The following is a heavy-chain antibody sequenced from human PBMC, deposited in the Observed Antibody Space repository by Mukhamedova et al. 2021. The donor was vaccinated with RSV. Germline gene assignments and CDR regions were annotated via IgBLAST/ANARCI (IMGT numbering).Heavy chain of an antibody. V-gene: IGHV3-23*01. D-gene: IGHD5-18*01. Sequence: GSGGSTYYADSVKGRFTISRDNSKNTLYLQMNSLRAEDTAVYYCAKSVDTAMVFDYCGQGTLVT. J-gene: IGHJ4*02. CDR2: GSGGST. CDR3: AKSVDTAMVFDY.